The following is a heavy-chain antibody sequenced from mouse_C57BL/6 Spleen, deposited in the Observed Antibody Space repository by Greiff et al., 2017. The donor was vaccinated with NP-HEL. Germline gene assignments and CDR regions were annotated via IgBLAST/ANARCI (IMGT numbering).Heavy chain of an antibody. Sequence: QVQLQQSGAELVKPGASVKLSCKASGYTFTSYWMQWVKQRPGQGLEWIGEIDPSDSYTNYNQKFKGKATLTVDTSSSTAYMQLSSLTSEDSAVYYCARWRIYYGYLDVWGTGTTVTVSS. V-gene: IGHV1-50*01. CDR2: IDPSDSYT. J-gene: IGHJ1*03. D-gene: IGHD2-1*01. CDR1: GYTFTSYW. CDR3: ARWRIYYGYLDV.